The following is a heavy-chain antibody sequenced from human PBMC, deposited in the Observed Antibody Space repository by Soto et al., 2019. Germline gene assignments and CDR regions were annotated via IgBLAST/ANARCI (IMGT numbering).Heavy chain of an antibody. V-gene: IGHV1-18*01. CDR2: ISAYNGNT. D-gene: IGHD6-13*01. CDR1: GYTFTSYG. CDR3: ARTSGYSSTDNWFDP. J-gene: IGHJ5*02. Sequence: QVQLVQSGAEVKKPGASVKVSCKASGYTFTSYGISWVRQSPGQGLEWMGWISAYNGNTNNAQKFQGRVAVTTDTSTSTAYMELMNLRSDDTAVYYCARTSGYSSTDNWFDPWGQETLVTVSS.